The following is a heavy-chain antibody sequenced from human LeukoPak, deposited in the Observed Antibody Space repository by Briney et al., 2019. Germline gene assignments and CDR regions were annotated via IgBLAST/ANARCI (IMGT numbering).Heavy chain of an antibody. J-gene: IGHJ4*02. CDR1: GFTFNTYT. CDR3: AKEGAFPVVPPAVDY. Sequence: GGSLRLSCAASGFTFNTYTMNWVRQAPGKGLEWISYISSSSSTIYYADSVKGRFTVSRDNAKKSLYLRMNSLRAEDTAVYYCAKEGAFPVVPPAVDYWGQGTLVTVSS. CDR2: ISSSSSTI. D-gene: IGHD2-2*01. V-gene: IGHV3-48*01.